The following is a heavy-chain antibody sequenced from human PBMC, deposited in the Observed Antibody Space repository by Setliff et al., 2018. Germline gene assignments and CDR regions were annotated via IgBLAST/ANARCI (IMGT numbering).Heavy chain of an antibody. Sequence: PSETLSLTCRVSGGSISSGNYYWGLIRQPPGKGLEWVATIYYSGSTYSNPSLKSRLIISVDAPDNQFSVKLSSVTAADTAVYYCARQDRFYDRSVFVEYFQHWGQGALVTVSS. D-gene: IGHD3-22*01. CDR3: ARQDRFYDRSVFVEYFQH. V-gene: IGHV4-39*01. CDR1: GGSISSGNYY. J-gene: IGHJ1*01. CDR2: IYYSGST.